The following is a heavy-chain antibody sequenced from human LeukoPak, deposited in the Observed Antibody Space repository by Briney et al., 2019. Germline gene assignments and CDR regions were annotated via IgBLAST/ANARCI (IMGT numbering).Heavy chain of an antibody. CDR3: ANLPRGDY. CDR1: GLTVSRNY. J-gene: IGHJ4*02. D-gene: IGHD3-10*01. V-gene: IGHV3-53*01. CDR2: IYSGGDT. Sequence: GGSLRLSCAASGLTVSRNYMSWVRQAPGKGLEWVSVIYSGGDTYYADFVKGRFTISRDNSKNTLYLQINSLTAEDTAVYYCANLPRGDYWGLGILVTVSS.